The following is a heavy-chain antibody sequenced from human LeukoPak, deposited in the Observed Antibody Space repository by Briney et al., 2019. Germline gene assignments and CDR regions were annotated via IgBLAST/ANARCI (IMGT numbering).Heavy chain of an antibody. CDR2: ISGDSSTI. Sequence: AGGSLRLSCAVSGFTFTSYNMNWVRQAPGKGLEWIAYISGDSSTIFYADSVKGRFTISRDNGKNSLYLQMDSLSDEGTAVYYCARDSVSFPHDAFDIWGQGTVVAVSS. V-gene: IGHV3-48*02. D-gene: IGHD2-15*01. J-gene: IGHJ3*02. CDR1: GFTFTSYN. CDR3: ARDSVSFPHDAFDI.